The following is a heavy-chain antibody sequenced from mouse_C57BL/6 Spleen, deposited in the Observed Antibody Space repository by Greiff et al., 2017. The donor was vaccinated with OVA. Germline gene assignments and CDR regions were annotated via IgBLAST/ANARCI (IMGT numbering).Heavy chain of an antibody. V-gene: IGHV5-9*01. CDR2: ISGGGGNT. CDR1: GFTFSSYT. Sequence: DVHLVESGGGLVKPGGSLKLSCAASGFTFSSYTMSWVRQTPEKRLEWVATISGGGGNTYYPDSVKGRFTISRDNAKNTLYLQMSSLRSEDTALYYCARRGYSYYFDYWGQGTTLTVSS. CDR3: ARRGYSYYFDY. J-gene: IGHJ2*01. D-gene: IGHD2-12*01.